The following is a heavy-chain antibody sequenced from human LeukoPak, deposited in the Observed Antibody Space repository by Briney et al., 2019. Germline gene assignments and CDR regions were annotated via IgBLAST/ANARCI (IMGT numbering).Heavy chain of an antibody. CDR3: ARGQGTVTTH. V-gene: IGHV4-34*01. CDR1: GGSFSGYY. Sequence: EPSETLSLTCAVYGGSFSGYYWSWIRQPPGKGLEWIGEINHSGSTSYNPSLKSRVTISLDTSKNQFSLKLSSVTAADTAVYYCARGQGTVTTHWGQGTLVTVSS. CDR2: INHSGST. D-gene: IGHD4-17*01. J-gene: IGHJ4*02.